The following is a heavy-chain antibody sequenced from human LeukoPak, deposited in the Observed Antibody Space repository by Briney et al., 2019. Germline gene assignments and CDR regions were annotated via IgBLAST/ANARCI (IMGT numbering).Heavy chain of an antibody. J-gene: IGHJ6*01. Sequence: PGGSLRLSCAASASGVAFTSHSMNWVRQAPEKGLEWISYIHSSGNYIFYSASVEGRFTVSRDNARNSLYLQMNSLRAEDTAIYYCAREYNSRATFDLWGQG. CDR3: AREYNSRATFDL. V-gene: IGHV3-21*05. D-gene: IGHD1-14*01. CDR1: ASGVAFTSHS. CDR2: IHSSGNYI.